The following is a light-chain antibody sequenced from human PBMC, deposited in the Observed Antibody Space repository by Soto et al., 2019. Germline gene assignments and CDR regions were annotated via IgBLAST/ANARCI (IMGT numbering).Light chain of an antibody. J-gene: IGKJ1*01. V-gene: IGKV2-30*02. CDR3: MQDLQCPGT. Sequence: VVMTQSPLSLPVTLGQPASISCTSSQSLVHSDGNTYLSWFQQRPGQSPRRLIYKVSNRVSGVPDRFSGSGSGTDFTLIISRVGAEDVGVYYCMQDLQCPGTFGQGTKVEIK. CDR1: QSLVHSDGNTY. CDR2: KVS.